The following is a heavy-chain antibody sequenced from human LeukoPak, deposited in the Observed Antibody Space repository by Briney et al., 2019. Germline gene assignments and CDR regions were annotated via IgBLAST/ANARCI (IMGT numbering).Heavy chain of an antibody. J-gene: IGHJ4*02. CDR2: IKSKTDGGTT. CDR1: GFTFSNAW. CDR3: TTTYYYDSGSDY. Sequence: GGSLRLSCAASGFTFSNAWMSWVRQAPGKGLEWVGRIKSKTDGGTTAYAAPVKGRFTISRDDSKNTLYLQMNSLKTEDTAVYYCTTTYYYDSGSDYWGQGTLVTVSS. V-gene: IGHV3-15*01. D-gene: IGHD3-10*01.